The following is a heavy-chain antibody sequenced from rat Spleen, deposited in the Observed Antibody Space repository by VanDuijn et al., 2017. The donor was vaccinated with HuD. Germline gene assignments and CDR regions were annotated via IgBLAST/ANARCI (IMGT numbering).Heavy chain of an antibody. J-gene: IGHJ1*01. CDR3: ARRTTTVRYFDF. CDR2: IIYDGSST. Sequence: EVQLVESGGGLVQPGRSLKLSCAASGFTFSDYAMAWVRQAPKKGLEWVATIIYDGSSTYYRDSVKGRFTISRDNAKSALYLQMDSLRSEDTATYYCARRTTTVRYFDFWGPGTMVTVSS. CDR1: GFTFSDYA. V-gene: IGHV5-17*01. D-gene: IGHD1-1*01.